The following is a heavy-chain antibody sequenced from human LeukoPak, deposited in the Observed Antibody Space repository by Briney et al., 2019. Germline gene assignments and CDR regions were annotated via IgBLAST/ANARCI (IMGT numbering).Heavy chain of an antibody. D-gene: IGHD5-18*01. V-gene: IGHV4-4*02. CDR2: IYHSGST. Sequence: SETLSPTCAVSGGSISSSNWWSWVRQPPGKGLEWIGEIYHSGSTNYNPSLKSRVTISVDKSKNQFSLKLTSVTAADMAVYYCTRGRYNYGFFDYWGQGTPVTVSS. CDR1: GGSISSSNW. CDR3: TRGRYNYGFFDY. J-gene: IGHJ4*02.